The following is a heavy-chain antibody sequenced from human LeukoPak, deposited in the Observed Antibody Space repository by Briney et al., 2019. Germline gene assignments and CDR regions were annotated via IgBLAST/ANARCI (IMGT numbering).Heavy chain of an antibody. V-gene: IGHV3-30*18. Sequence: PGRSLRLSCAASGFIFSSFGMHWVRQAPGKGLEWVAVISYDGRDEHYADSVKGRFTFSRDNSKNTLYLQMDSLRTEDTAVYYCAKDRGDYGSGSYYRNWFDPWGQGTLVTVSS. J-gene: IGHJ5*02. D-gene: IGHD3-10*01. CDR1: GFIFSSFG. CDR3: AKDRGDYGSGSYYRNWFDP. CDR2: ISYDGRDE.